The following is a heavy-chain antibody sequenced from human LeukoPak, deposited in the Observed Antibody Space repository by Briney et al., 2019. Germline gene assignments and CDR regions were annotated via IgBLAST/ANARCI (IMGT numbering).Heavy chain of an antibody. Sequence: QPGGSLRLSCAASGFTFSSYWMSWVRQAPGKGLEWVANIKQDGSEKYYVDSVKGRFTISRDNAKNSLYLQMNSLRAEDTAVYYCARDAIGTGIAARAYWGQGTLVTVSS. D-gene: IGHD6-6*01. CDR3: ARDAIGTGIAARAY. V-gene: IGHV3-7*01. J-gene: IGHJ4*02. CDR2: IKQDGSEK. CDR1: GFTFSSYW.